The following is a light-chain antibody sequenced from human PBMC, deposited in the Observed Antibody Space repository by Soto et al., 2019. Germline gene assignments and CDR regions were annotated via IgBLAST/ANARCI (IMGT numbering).Light chain of an antibody. CDR3: QQYHNWPPQYT. J-gene: IGKJ2*01. CDR2: GAS. CDR1: QSVASN. Sequence: EIVMTQSPASLSVSPGDGATLSCRASQSVASNVAWYQQKPGQGPRLLIHGASTRAVGVPARFSGSGSGTDFTLTIHSLLSEDFAVYYCQQYHNWPPQYTFGQGTKLQIK. V-gene: IGKV3-15*01.